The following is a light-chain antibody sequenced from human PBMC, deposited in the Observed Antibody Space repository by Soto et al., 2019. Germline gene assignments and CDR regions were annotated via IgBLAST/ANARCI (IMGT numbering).Light chain of an antibody. Sequence: EIVMTQSPATLSVSPGERATLSCRASQSVSSNLAWYQQKPGQAPRLLIYGASTRATGIPARFSGSGSGTEFTLTISSLQSEDFAVYYCQQYNKRYTFGQGTELEIK. CDR3: QQYNKRYT. V-gene: IGKV3-15*01. J-gene: IGKJ2*01. CDR1: QSVSSN. CDR2: GAS.